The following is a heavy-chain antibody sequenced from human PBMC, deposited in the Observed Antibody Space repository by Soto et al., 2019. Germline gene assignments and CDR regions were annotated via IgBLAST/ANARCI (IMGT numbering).Heavy chain of an antibody. CDR2: VSAYNGNT. CDR1: GYTFTTHG. V-gene: IGHV1-18*01. CDR3: ARGRVVVVVAGSPNDAFDL. Sequence: QGQLVQSGAEVKKPGSSVKVACKSSGYTFTTHGFTWVRQTPGQGLEWMGWVSAYNGNTVYAERLQGRVTMTADITSITVYMELRSRKSDDTAVYYCARGRVVVVVAGSPNDAFDLWGQGTMGTVSS. D-gene: IGHD2-15*01. J-gene: IGHJ3*01.